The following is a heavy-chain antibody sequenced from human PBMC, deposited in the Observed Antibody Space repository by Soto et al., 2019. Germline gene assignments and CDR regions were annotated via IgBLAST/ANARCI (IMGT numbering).Heavy chain of an antibody. Sequence: SETLSLTCAVYCGSFSGYYWSWIRQPPGKGLEWIGEINHSGSTNYNPSLKSRVTISVDTSKNQFSLKLSSVTAADTAVYYCATRGPYDFWSGPSPYYYGMDVWGQGTTVTVSS. D-gene: IGHD3-3*01. CDR3: ATRGPYDFWSGPSPYYYGMDV. CDR1: CGSFSGYY. V-gene: IGHV4-34*01. J-gene: IGHJ6*02. CDR2: INHSGST.